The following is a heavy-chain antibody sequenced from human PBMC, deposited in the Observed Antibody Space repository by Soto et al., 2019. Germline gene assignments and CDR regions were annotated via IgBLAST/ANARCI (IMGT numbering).Heavy chain of an antibody. J-gene: IGHJ4*02. D-gene: IGHD3-10*01. CDR1: GGSFSGYY. CDR2: INHSGST. Sequence: KPSETLSLTCAVYGGSFSGYYWSWIRQPPGKGLEWIGEINHSGSTNYNPSLKSRVTISVDTSKNQFSLKLSSVTAADTAVYYCARGGGGSGSYFGYWGQGTLVTVSS. V-gene: IGHV4-34*01. CDR3: ARGGGGSGSYFGY.